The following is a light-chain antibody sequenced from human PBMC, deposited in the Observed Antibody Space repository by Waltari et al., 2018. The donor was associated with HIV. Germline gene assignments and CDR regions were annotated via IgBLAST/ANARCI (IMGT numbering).Light chain of an antibody. Sequence: QSVLTQPPSVSGAPGQRVTISCTGSNSTIGSAYDVHWYQQVPGTVPKLLIYGNSNRPSGVPDRISGSKSGSSASLAISGLQADDEADYYCQSYDSSLSGFIFGTGTRVTVL. CDR2: GNS. CDR3: QSYDSSLSGFI. V-gene: IGLV1-40*01. CDR1: NSTIGSAYD. J-gene: IGLJ1*01.